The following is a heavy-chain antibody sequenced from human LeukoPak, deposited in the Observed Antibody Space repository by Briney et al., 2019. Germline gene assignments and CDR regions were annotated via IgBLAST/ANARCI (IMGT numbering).Heavy chain of an antibody. Sequence: GASVKVSCKASGYTFTSYYMHWVRQAPGQGLEWMGIINPSGGSTSYAQKFQGRVTMTTDTSTSTAYMELRSLRSDDTAVYYCARDRITIFGVVITSLDYWGQGTLVTVSS. CDR2: INPSGGST. J-gene: IGHJ4*02. D-gene: IGHD3-3*01. CDR1: GYTFTSYY. CDR3: ARDRITIFGVVITSLDY. V-gene: IGHV1-46*01.